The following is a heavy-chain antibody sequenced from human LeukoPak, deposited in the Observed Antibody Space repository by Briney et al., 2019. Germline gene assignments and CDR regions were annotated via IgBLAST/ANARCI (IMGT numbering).Heavy chain of an antibody. J-gene: IGHJ4*02. Sequence: ASVKVSCKASGGTFSSYATSWVRQAPGQGLEWMGGIIPIFGTANYAQKFQGRVTITADESTSTAYMELSSLRSEDTAVYYCARQTYDYGGNSTDDYWGQGTLVTVSS. CDR3: ARQTYDYGGNSTDDY. D-gene: IGHD4-23*01. V-gene: IGHV1-69*13. CDR1: GGTFSSYA. CDR2: IIPIFGTA.